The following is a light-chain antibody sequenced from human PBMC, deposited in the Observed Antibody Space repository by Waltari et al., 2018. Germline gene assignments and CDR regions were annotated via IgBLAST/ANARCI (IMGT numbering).Light chain of an antibody. J-gene: IGLJ3*02. CDR2: DVD. Sequence: QSALTQPASVSGSPGQSITISCTAATNHIISDNHVSWYQQHPGKAPKVMIYDVDNRPSGFSHRFSGSRSGNTASLIISGLQAEDEADYYCSSYTSSSTWVFGGGTKLTVL. V-gene: IGLV2-14*03. CDR3: SSYTSSSTWV. CDR1: TNHIISDNH.